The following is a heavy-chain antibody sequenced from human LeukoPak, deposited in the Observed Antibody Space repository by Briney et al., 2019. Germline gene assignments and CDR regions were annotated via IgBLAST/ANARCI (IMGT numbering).Heavy chain of an antibody. CDR1: GFTVSSNY. Sequence: GGSLRLSCAASGFTVSSNYMSWVRQAPGKGLEWVSVIYSGGSTYYADSVKGRFTISRDNSKNTLYLQMTSLRAEDTAVYYCARESPADSSSPDRLDYFGQGTLVTVSS. V-gene: IGHV3-66*02. D-gene: IGHD6-6*01. CDR2: IYSGGST. CDR3: ARESPADSSSPDRLDY. J-gene: IGHJ4*02.